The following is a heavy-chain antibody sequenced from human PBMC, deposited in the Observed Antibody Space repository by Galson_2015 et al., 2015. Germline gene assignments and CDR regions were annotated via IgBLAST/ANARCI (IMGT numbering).Heavy chain of an antibody. CDR1: GYTFTSYA. J-gene: IGHJ6*03. CDR2: INAGNGNT. Sequence: SVKVSCKASGYTFTSYAMHWVRQAPGQRLEWMGWINAGNGNTKYSQKFQGRVTITRDTSASTAYMELSSLRSEDTAVYYCAREMGDYGDYLYYMDVWGKGTTVTVSS. V-gene: IGHV1-3*01. CDR3: AREMGDYGDYLYYMDV. D-gene: IGHD4-17*01.